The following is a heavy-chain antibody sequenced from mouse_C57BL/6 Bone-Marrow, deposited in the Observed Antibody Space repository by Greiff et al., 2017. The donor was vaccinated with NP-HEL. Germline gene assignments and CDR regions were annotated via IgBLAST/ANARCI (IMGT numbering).Heavy chain of an antibody. J-gene: IGHJ4*01. CDR1: GYTFTSYW. V-gene: IGHV1-55*01. CDR2: IYPGSGST. CDR3: ARVEELLREGNSMDY. D-gene: IGHD1-1*01. Sequence: VQRQQPGAELVKPGASVKMSCKASGYTFTSYWITWVKQRPGQGLEWIGDIYPGSGSTNYNEKFKSKATLTVDTSSSTAYMQLSSLTSEDSAVYYCARVEELLREGNSMDYWGQGTSVTVSS.